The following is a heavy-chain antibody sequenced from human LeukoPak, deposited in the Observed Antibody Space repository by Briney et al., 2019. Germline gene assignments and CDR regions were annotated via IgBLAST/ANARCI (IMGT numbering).Heavy chain of an antibody. V-gene: IGHV3-30*09. J-gene: IGHJ4*02. D-gene: IGHD1-7*01. CDR3: ARGYWNYVGWLSVGPFDY. CDR1: GFTFSSYA. Sequence: PGKSLRLSCAASGFTFSSYAMHWIRQAPATGLELVGVISYDRSRKYYANSVNGRFAMSVDNSKNTLYLQMNSVRAEDTAVYYCARGYWNYVGWLSVGPFDYWGQGTLVTVSS. CDR2: ISYDRSRK.